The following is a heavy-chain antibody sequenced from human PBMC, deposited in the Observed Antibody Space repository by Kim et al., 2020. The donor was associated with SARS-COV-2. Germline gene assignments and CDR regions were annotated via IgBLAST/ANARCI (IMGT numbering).Heavy chain of an antibody. CDR1: GFTFSSYG. D-gene: IGHD3-10*01. V-gene: IGHV3-33*05. CDR2: ISYDGSNK. CDR3: ARDQASGIRNNWFDP. J-gene: IGHJ5*02. Sequence: GSLRLSCAASGFTFSSYGMHWVRQAPGKGLEWVAVISYDGSNKYYADSVKGRFTISRDNSKNTLYLQMNSLRAEDTAVYYCARDQASGIRNNWFDPWGQGTLVTVSS.